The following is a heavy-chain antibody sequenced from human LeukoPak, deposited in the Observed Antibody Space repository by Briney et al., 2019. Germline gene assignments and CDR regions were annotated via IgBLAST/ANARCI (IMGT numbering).Heavy chain of an antibody. Sequence: ASVKVSCKASGYTFTGYYMHWVRQAPGQGLEWMGWINPNSGGTNYAQKFQGRVTMTRDTSISTAYMELSRLRSDGTAVYYCARDYYDSSGYYPDAFDIWGQGTIVTVSS. CDR1: GYTFTGYY. V-gene: IGHV1-2*02. J-gene: IGHJ3*02. D-gene: IGHD3-22*01. CDR2: INPNSGGT. CDR3: ARDYYDSSGYYPDAFDI.